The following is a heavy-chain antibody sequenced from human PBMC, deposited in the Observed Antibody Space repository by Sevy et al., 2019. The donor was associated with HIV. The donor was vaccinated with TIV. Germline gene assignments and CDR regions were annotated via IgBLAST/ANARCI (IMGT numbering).Heavy chain of an antibody. CDR1: GGSSSRGNYY. CDR3: ARSYYYDSSGKYVWYYFDS. V-gene: IGHV4-61*02. D-gene: IGHD3-22*01. CDR2: IYTGGTT. Sequence: SETLSLTCTVSGGSSSRGNYYWSWIRQPAGKGLEWIGRIYTGGTTNYNPSLKSRVTMSVDTYQNQFSLKLTSVTAADTAVYYCARSYYYDSSGKYVWYYFDSWGQGTLVTVSS. J-gene: IGHJ4*02.